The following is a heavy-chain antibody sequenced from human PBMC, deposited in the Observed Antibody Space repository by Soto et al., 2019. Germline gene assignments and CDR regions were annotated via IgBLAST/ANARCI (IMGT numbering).Heavy chain of an antibody. V-gene: IGHV3-74*01. J-gene: IGHJ4*02. CDR3: AGDLGGYASH. CDR1: GFTFSNYW. CDR2: INTDGSTT. Sequence: EVQLVESGGGLVQPGGSLRLSCAASGFTFSNYWMHWVRQAPGKGPVWVSRINTDGSTTNYADSVKGRFTISRDNAKNTLYLQTNSLGAEDTAVYYCAGDLGGYASHWGQGTRVTVSS. D-gene: IGHD3-16*01.